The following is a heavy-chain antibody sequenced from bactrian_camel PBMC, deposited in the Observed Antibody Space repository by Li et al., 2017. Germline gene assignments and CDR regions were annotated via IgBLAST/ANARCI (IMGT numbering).Heavy chain of an antibody. CDR1: ESTYRSGC. V-gene: IGHV3S53*01. CDR3: AAVLGSGGYCYLLQEIFKR. CDR2: IDTDGST. J-gene: IGHJ4*01. Sequence: HVQLVESGGGSVVAGGSPRLSCVASESTYRSGCMGWYREAPGQAREGIASIDTDGSTTYIDSVEGRFTISKDHAKNTLILEMSSLKPNDTANYYCAAVLGSGGYCYLLQEIFKRWGQGTQVTV. D-gene: IGHD2*01.